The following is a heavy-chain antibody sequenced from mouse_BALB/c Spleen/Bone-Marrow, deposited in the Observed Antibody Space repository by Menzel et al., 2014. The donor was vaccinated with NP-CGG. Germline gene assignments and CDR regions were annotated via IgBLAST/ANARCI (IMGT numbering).Heavy chain of an antibody. J-gene: IGHJ3*01. D-gene: IGHD2-4*01. CDR3: AMITTGAWFAY. Sequence: EVQLVESGAELVKPGASVKLSCTASGFNIKDAYMHWVKQRPEQGLEWIGRIDSANGNTKYDPKFQGKATITADTSSNTAYLQLSSLTSEDTAVYYCAMITTGAWFAYWGQGTLVTVSA. CDR2: IDSANGNT. CDR1: GFNIKDAY. V-gene: IGHV14-3*02.